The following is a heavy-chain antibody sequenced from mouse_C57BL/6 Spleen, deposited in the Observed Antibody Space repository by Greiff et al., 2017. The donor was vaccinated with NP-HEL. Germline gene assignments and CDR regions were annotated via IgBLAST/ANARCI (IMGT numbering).Heavy chain of an antibody. D-gene: IGHD2-1*01. CDR3: AREGYGNYGAMDY. Sequence: EVQRVESGGGLVKPGGSLKLSCAASGFTFSSYAMSWVRQTPEKRLEWVATISDGGSYTYYPDNVKGRFTISRDNAKNNLYLQMSHLKSEDTAMYYCAREGYGNYGAMDYWGQGTSVTVSS. CDR1: GFTFSSYA. CDR2: ISDGGSYT. J-gene: IGHJ4*01. V-gene: IGHV5-4*01.